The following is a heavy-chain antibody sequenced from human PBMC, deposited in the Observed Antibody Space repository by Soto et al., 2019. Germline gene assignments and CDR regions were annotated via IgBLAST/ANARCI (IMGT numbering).Heavy chain of an antibody. V-gene: IGHV3-30*18. D-gene: IGHD4-4*01. CDR3: AKGTYSNYDYYMDV. CDR2: ISYDGSNK. J-gene: IGHJ6*03. Sequence: QVQLVESGGGVVQPGRSLRLSCAASGFTFSSYGMHWVRQAPGKGLEWVAVISYDGSNKYYADSVKGRFTISRDNSKNPLYLQMNRLRAEDTAVYYCAKGTYSNYDYYMDVWGKGTTVTVSS. CDR1: GFTFSSYG.